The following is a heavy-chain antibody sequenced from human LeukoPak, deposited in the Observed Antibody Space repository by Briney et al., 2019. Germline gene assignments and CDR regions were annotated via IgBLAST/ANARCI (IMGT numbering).Heavy chain of an antibody. J-gene: IGHJ4*02. Sequence: GGSLRLSCVASGFTLSSYWMTWVRQAPGKGLEWVANIKTDGSQIYYVDSVKGRFTISRDNSKNTLYLQMNSLRPEDTAVYYCAGHFGAWHYFDYWGQGTLVTVSS. CDR1: GFTLSSYW. V-gene: IGHV3-7*01. CDR2: IKTDGSQI. D-gene: IGHD3-3*01. CDR3: AGHFGAWHYFDY.